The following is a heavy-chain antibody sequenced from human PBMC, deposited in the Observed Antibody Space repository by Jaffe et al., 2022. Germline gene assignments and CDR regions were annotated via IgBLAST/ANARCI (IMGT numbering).Heavy chain of an antibody. J-gene: IGHJ4*02. CDR1: GFSLSTSGVG. CDR3: AHNGQQWLDRSFDY. V-gene: IGHV2-5*02. Sequence: QITLKESGPTLVKPTQTLTLTCTFSGFSLSTSGVGVGWIRQPPGKALEWLALIYWDDDKRYSPSLKSRLTITKDTSKNQVVLTMTNMDPVDTATYYCAHNGQQWLDRSFDYWGQGTLVTVSS. CDR2: IYWDDDK. D-gene: IGHD6-19*01.